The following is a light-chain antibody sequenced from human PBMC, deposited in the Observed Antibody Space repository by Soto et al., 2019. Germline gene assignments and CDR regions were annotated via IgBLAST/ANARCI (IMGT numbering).Light chain of an antibody. CDR2: DAS. Sequence: DIQMTQSPSTLSASVGDRVTITCRARQSISSWLAWYQQKPGKAPKLLIYDASILESGVPSRFSGSGSGTEFTLTISSLQPDDFAAYYCQQYNSYPYTFGQGTKLEIK. V-gene: IGKV1-5*01. CDR1: QSISSW. J-gene: IGKJ2*01. CDR3: QQYNSYPYT.